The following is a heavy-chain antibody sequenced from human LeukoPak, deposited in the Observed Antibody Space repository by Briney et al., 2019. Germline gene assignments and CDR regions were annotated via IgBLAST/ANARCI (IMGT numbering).Heavy chain of an antibody. D-gene: IGHD4-23*01. Sequence: SETLSLTCAVYGGSFSGYYWTWIRQHPGKGLEWIGCLHSTGSTYYNPSLKSRLSISVGASKNQFSLRLNSVTAADTAVYYCARDRGDYGGDPGNFDYWGQGTLVTVSS. CDR2: LHSTGST. V-gene: IGHV4-31*11. CDR3: ARDRGDYGGDPGNFDY. J-gene: IGHJ4*02. CDR1: GGSFSGYY.